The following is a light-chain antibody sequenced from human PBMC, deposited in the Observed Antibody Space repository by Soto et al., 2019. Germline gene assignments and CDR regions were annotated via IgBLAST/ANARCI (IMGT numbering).Light chain of an antibody. CDR3: QQYGSSPQT. CDR1: QSVSSSY. J-gene: IGKJ1*01. V-gene: IGKV3-20*01. Sequence: EIVLTHSPGTLSLSPGERATLSCRASQSVSSSYLAWYQQKPGQAPRLLIYGASSRATGIPDRFSGSGSGTDFTLTISRLEPEDFALYYCQQYGSSPQTFGQGTKVDI. CDR2: GAS.